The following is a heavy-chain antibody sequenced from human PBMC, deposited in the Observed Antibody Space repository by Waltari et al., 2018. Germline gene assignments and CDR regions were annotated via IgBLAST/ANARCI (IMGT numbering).Heavy chain of an antibody. CDR3: ARERSLYCSGGSCYFDY. CDR2: IIPSVGTA. Sequence: QVQLVQSGAEVKKPGSSVKVSCKASGGTFSSYAISWVRQAPGQGLEWMGRIIPSVGTANYEQKCQGRVKITADKSTSTAYMELSSLRSEDTAVYYCARERSLYCSGGSCYFDYWGQGTLVTVSS. J-gene: IGHJ4*02. D-gene: IGHD2-15*01. CDR1: GGTFSSYA. V-gene: IGHV1-69*08.